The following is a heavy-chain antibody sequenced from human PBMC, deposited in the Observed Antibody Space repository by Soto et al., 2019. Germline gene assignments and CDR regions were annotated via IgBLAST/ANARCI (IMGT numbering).Heavy chain of an antibody. CDR1: GGSFSGYF. J-gene: IGHJ4*02. V-gene: IGHV4-34*01. CDR2: INHSGIT. D-gene: IGHD1-1*01. Sequence: SETLSLTCTVSGGSFSGYFWTWIRQPPGKGLEWLAEINHSGITNYNPSVESRVSMSVDTSKNQFSLRLYSVTAADTAVYYCVRGPYNYNSRYFDYWGQGTQVTVSS. CDR3: VRGPYNYNSRYFDY.